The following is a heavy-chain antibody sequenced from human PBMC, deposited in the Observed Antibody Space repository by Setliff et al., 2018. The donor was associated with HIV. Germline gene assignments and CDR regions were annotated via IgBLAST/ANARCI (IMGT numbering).Heavy chain of an antibody. D-gene: IGHD6-19*01. V-gene: IGHV1-8*01. CDR2: MNPGSGNT. Sequence: GASVKVSCKASGYTFSSHDINWVRQVTGQGLEWMGWMNPGSGNTGYSQKFQGRVTMTRNTSISTAYMELNSLESEDTAVYYCAREGAVVGTSRPHFDDWGRGTLVTVSS. CDR1: GYTFSSHD. CDR3: AREGAVVGTSRPHFDD. J-gene: IGHJ4*02.